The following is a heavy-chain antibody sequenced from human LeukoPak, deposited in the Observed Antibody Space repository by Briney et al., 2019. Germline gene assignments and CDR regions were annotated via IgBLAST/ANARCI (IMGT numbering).Heavy chain of an antibody. J-gene: IGHJ4*02. Sequence: SETLSLTCTVSGVSISSSYWSWIRQPPGKGLEWIGYIYYTTSTHYNPSLKCRVTISVDSAKNQYSLKLSSVTAADTAVYDCSCVRYSDVLTGYYGDGYFDYWGQGTLVTVSS. D-gene: IGHD3-9*01. CDR3: SCVRYSDVLTGYYGDGYFDY. CDR1: GVSISSSY. V-gene: IGHV4-59*01. CDR2: IYYTTST.